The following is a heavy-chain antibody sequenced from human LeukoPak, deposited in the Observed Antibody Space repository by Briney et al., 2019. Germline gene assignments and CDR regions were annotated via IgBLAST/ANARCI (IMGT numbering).Heavy chain of an antibody. Sequence: GGSLRLSCAASGFSFSTYWMSWVRQAPGKGLEWVANINQDGSEKYYVDSVKGRFTISRDNAKNSLYLQMNSLRAEDTAVYYCVRDVAHLPNWGQGTLVTVSA. CDR3: VRDVAHLPN. D-gene: IGHD2-15*01. CDR2: INQDGSEK. J-gene: IGHJ4*02. CDR1: GFSFSTYW. V-gene: IGHV3-7*03.